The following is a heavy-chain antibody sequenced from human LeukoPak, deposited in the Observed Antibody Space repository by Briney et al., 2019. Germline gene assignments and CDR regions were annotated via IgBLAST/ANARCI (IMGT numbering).Heavy chain of an antibody. J-gene: IGHJ4*02. V-gene: IGHV4-34*01. D-gene: IGHD6-13*01. CDR3: ARGIGAARETGFDY. Sequence: PSQTMSLTCAVYGGSFSVYYWSWIRQPPGKGLEWMGEIHHSGSTNYNPSLKSQVTISVDTSKNQFSLKPSSVAAADTAVYYCARGIGAARETGFDYWGQGNLVTVSS. CDR1: GGSFSVYY. CDR2: IHHSGST.